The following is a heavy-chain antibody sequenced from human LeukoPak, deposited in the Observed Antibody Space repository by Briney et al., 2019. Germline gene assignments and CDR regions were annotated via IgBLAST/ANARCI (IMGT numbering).Heavy chain of an antibody. CDR1: GYTFTSYY. J-gene: IGHJ4*02. CDR3: ARDAPDDSSGYYFDC. CDR2: INTRGGSI. Sequence: GASVKVSCKASGYTFTSYYIHWVRQAPGQGLDWMGIINTRGGSISYAQKFQGRVTMTRDTSTSTVYMELSSLRSEDTAVYYCARDAPDDSSGYYFDCWGQGTLVTVSS. D-gene: IGHD3-22*01. V-gene: IGHV1-46*01.